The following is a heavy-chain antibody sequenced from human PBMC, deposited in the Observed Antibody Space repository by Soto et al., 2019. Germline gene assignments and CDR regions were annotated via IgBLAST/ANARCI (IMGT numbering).Heavy chain of an antibody. V-gene: IGHV4-34*01. CDR3: ARDTAPQVV. J-gene: IGHJ6*02. D-gene: IGHD5-18*01. CDR2: INHSGST. CDR1: GGSFSGYY. Sequence: ASETLSLTCAVYGGSFSGYYWSWIRQPPGKGLEWIGEINHSGSTNYNPSLKSRVTMSVDTSKNQFSLKLSSVTAADTAVYYCARDTAPQVVWGQGTTVTVSS.